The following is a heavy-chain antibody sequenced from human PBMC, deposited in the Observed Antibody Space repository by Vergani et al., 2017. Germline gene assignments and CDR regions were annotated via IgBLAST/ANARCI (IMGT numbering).Heavy chain of an antibody. CDR2: IIPIFGTA. D-gene: IGHD3-22*01. V-gene: IGHV1-69*13. J-gene: IGHJ4*02. CDR1: GGTFSSYA. CDR3: ARVAIYDSSGYYYPLDYFDY. Sequence: QVQLVQSGAEVKKPGSSVKVSCKASGGTFSSYAISWVRQAPGQGLEWMGRIIPIFGTANYAQKFQGRVTITADESTSTAYTELSSLRSEDTAVYYCARVAIYDSSGYYYPLDYFDYWGQGTLVTVSS.